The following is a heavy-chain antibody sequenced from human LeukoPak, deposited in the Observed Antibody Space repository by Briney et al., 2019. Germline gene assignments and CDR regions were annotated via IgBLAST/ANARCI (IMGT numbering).Heavy chain of an antibody. CDR2: INPNSGGT. D-gene: IGHD6-25*01. CDR1: GYTFTGYY. J-gene: IGHJ6*02. V-gene: IGHV1-2*02. CDR3: ARDHCVSSGCYEDYYYGMDV. Sequence: GASVKVSCKASGYTFTGYYMQWVRQAPGQGLEWMGWINPNSGGTNYAQKFQGRVTMTRDTSISTAYMELSRLRSDDTAVYLCARDHCVSSGCYEDYYYGMDVWGRGTTVTVSS.